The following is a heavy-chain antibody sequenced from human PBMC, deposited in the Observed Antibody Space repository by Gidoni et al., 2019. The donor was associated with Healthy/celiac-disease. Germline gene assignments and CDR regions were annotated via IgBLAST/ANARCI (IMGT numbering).Heavy chain of an antibody. CDR2: INSDGSST. J-gene: IGHJ4*02. Sequence: EVQLVESGGGFVQPGGSLRLSCAASGFTFSSYWMHWVRQAPGKGLVWVSRINSDGSSTSYADSVKGRFTISRDNAKNTLYLQMNSLRAEDTAVYYCASLITMVRGVPLWGQGTLVTVSS. CDR1: GFTFSSYW. D-gene: IGHD3-10*01. CDR3: ASLITMVRGVPL. V-gene: IGHV3-74*01.